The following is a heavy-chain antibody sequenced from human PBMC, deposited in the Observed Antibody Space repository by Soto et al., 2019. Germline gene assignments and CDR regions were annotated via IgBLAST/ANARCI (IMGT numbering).Heavy chain of an antibody. Sequence: PSETLSLTCAVSGGSISSSNWWSWVRQPPGKGLEWIGEIYHSGSTNYNPSLKSRVTISVDKSKNQFSLKLSSVTAADTAVYYCARWGNDYGDYARRSVFDYWGQGTLVTVSS. CDR1: GGSISSSNW. V-gene: IGHV4-4*02. J-gene: IGHJ4*02. CDR3: ARWGNDYGDYARRSVFDY. D-gene: IGHD4-17*01. CDR2: IYHSGST.